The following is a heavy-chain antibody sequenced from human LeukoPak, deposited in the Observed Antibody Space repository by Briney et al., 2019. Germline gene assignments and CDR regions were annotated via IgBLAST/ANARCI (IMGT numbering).Heavy chain of an antibody. CDR3: AREEGPGAPYYYDSSGIFDY. CDR2: ISSSNSTI. D-gene: IGHD3-22*01. V-gene: IGHV3-48*01. CDR1: GFTFSSYS. J-gene: IGHJ4*02. Sequence: TGGSLRLSCAASGFTFSSYSMNWVCQAPGKGLEWVSYISSSNSTIYYADSVKGRFTISRDNAKNSLYLQMNSLRAEDTAVYYCAREEGPGAPYYYDSSGIFDYWGQGTLVTVSS.